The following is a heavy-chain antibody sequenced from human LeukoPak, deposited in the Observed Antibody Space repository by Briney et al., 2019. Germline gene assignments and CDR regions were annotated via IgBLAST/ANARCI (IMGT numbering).Heavy chain of an antibody. D-gene: IGHD1-7*01. V-gene: IGHV3-15*01. Sequence: PGGSLRLSCAASGFTFSNAWMSWVRQAPGRGLEWVGRIKSKTDGGTTDYAAPVKGRFTISRDDSKNTLYLQMNSLKTEDTAVYYCTTENYDDAFDIWGQGTMVTVSS. CDR3: TTENYDDAFDI. CDR2: IKSKTDGGTT. CDR1: GFTFSNAW. J-gene: IGHJ3*02.